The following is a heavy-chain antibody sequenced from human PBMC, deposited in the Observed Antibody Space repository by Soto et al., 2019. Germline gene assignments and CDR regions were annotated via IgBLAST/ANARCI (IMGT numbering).Heavy chain of an antibody. Sequence: QVQLVQSGAEVKKPGASVKVACKASGYTFTSYAMHWVRQAPGQRLEWMGWINAGIGNTKYSQTFQGRVTITRDTSASTAYVELSSLRSEDTAVYYCARSLYSSGWYPPFDYWGQGTLVTVSS. J-gene: IGHJ4*02. CDR3: ARSLYSSGWYPPFDY. CDR1: GYTFTSYA. CDR2: INAGIGNT. V-gene: IGHV1-3*01. D-gene: IGHD6-19*01.